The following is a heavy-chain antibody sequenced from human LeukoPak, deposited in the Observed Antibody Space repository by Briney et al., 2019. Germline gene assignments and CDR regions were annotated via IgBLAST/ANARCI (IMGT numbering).Heavy chain of an antibody. D-gene: IGHD3-10*01. J-gene: IGHJ6*02. Sequence: PGGSLRLSCAASGFTFSSYWMSWVRQAPGRGLEWVALIRSDTTSKYYADSVKGRFTVSRDNSKNTLYLQMNSLRPEDTAVYHCAKDRDGSGTYEKFLDVWGQGTMVTVSS. CDR1: GFTFSSYW. CDR2: IRSDTTSK. CDR3: AKDRDGSGTYEKFLDV. V-gene: IGHV3-30*02.